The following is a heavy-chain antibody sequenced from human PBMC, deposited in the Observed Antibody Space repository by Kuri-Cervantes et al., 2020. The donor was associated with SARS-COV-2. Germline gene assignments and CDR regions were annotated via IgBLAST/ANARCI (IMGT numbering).Heavy chain of an antibody. V-gene: IGHV4-59*01. CDR2: IYYSGST. CDR3: ASSRLGIFDY. D-gene: IGHD6-6*01. J-gene: IGHJ4*02. Sequence: GSLRLSCTVSDGSISSYYWSWIRQPPGKGLEWIGYIYYSGSTNYNPSLKSRVTISVDTSKNQFSLKLSSVTAADTAVYYCASSRLGIFDYWGQGTLVTVSS. CDR1: DGSISSYY.